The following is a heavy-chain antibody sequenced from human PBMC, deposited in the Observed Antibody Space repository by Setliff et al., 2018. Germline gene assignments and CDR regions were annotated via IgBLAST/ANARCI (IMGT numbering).Heavy chain of an antibody. CDR1: GGTFNTYG. CDR3: AREALQRAGLYFFDI. CDR2: IIPIIGEP. Sequence: GASVKVSCKASGGTFNTYGLSWVRQAPGQGLEWMGGIIPIIGEPNYAQKFQGRVTITADESTSTAYMELRSLKSEDTAVYYCAREALQRAGLYFFDIWGQGMWVTSPQ. V-gene: IGHV1-69*13. D-gene: IGHD3-10*01. J-gene: IGHJ4*02.